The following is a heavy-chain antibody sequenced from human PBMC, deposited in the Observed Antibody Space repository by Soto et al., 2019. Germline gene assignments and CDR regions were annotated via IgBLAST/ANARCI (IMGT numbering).Heavy chain of an antibody. V-gene: IGHV1-3*01. Sequence: QVQLVQSGAEVKKPGASVRVSCKTSGFILSTYAMHWVRQAPGQSPEWMGWIAAANGKTEYSEKLQGRVTLSSDTSANTIYMDLTSLTSEDTAVYYCVRGNTGYDYGFFEYWGQGSLVTVSS. D-gene: IGHD5-12*01. CDR2: IAAANGKT. CDR1: GFILSTYA. CDR3: VRGNTGYDYGFFEY. J-gene: IGHJ4*02.